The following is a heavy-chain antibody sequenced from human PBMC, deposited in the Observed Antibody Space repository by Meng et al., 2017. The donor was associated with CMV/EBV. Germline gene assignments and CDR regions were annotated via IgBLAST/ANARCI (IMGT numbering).Heavy chain of an antibody. Sequence: SLKVSCKASGFTFTSSAVQWVRQARGQRLEWIGGIVVGSGNTNYAQKFPERVTITRDMSTSTAYMELSSLRSEDTAVYYCAAFRWANGVPFFWDYWGQGTLVTVSS. V-gene: IGHV1-58*01. CDR2: IVVGSGNT. J-gene: IGHJ4*02. CDR3: AAFRWANGVPFFWDY. D-gene: IGHD2-8*01. CDR1: GFTFTSSA.